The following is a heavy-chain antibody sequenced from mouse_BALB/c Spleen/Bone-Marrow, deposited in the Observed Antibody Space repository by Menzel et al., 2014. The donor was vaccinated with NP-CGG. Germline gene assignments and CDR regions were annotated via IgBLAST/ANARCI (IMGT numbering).Heavy chain of an antibody. Sequence: VQLQQSGPELVKPGASVKISCKASGYSFXGYYMHWVKQSHVKSLEWIGRINPYNGATRYNQNFKDKASVIVDKSSSTAYMGLHSLTSEDSAVYYCARYYYGSSYFDYWGQGTTLTVSS. V-gene: IGHV1-31*01. CDR2: INPYNGAT. J-gene: IGHJ2*01. CDR1: GYSFXGYY. D-gene: IGHD1-1*01. CDR3: ARYYYGSSYFDY.